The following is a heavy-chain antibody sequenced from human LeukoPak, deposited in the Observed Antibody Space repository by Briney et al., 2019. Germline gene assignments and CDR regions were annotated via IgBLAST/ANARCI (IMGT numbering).Heavy chain of an antibody. D-gene: IGHD6-13*01. CDR2: IYWDDDK. CDR3: AHRRVQQKSSSPTGWFDP. V-gene: IGHV2-5*02. J-gene: IGHJ5*02. Sequence: SGPTLVKPTQTLTLTCTFSGFSLSTSGVGVGWIRQPPGKALEWLALIYWDDDKRYSPSLKSRLTITKDTSKNQVVLTMTNMDPVDTATYYCAHRRVQQKSSSPTGWFDPWGQGTLVTVSS. CDR1: GFSLSTSGVG.